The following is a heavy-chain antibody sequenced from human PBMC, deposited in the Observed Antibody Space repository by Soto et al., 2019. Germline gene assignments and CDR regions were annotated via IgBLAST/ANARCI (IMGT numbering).Heavy chain of an antibody. V-gene: IGHV1-69*01. D-gene: IGHD5-18*01. Sequence: QVRLVQSGAEVKKPGSSVKVSCKASGGTFSSYAISWVRQAPGQGLEWMGGIIPIFGTANYAQKFQGRVTITADESTSTAYMELSSLRSEDTAVYYCAVKYSYGLESPIMFYWGQGTLVTVSS. CDR3: AVKYSYGLESPIMFY. CDR2: IIPIFGTA. J-gene: IGHJ4*02. CDR1: GGTFSSYA.